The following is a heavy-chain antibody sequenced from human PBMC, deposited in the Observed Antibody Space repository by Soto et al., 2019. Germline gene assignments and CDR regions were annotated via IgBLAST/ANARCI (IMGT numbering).Heavy chain of an antibody. V-gene: IGHV4-39*01. CDR3: ARLLIVVVAAANYFDY. CDR2: IYYSGST. CDR1: GGSISSSSYY. Sequence: QLQLQESGPGLVKPSETLSLTCTVSGGSISSSSYYWGWIRQPPGKGLEWIGSIYYSGSTYYNPSLTSRVTISVDTSKNQFAQKLCSVTAADTAVYYCARLLIVVVAAANYFDYWGQGTLVTVSS. D-gene: IGHD2-2*01. J-gene: IGHJ4*02.